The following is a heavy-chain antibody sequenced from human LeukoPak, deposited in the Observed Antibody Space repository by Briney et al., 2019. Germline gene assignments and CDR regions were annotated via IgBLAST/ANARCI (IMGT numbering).Heavy chain of an antibody. D-gene: IGHD3-10*01. CDR1: GFTFSSYS. V-gene: IGHV3-21*01. Sequence: PGGSLRLSCAASGFTFSSYSMNWVRQAPGKGLEWVSSISSSSSYIYYADSVKGRFTISRDNAKNSLYLQMNSLRAEDTAVYYCAKYLAPQYGSGSYYSSSNDAFDIWGQGTMVAVSS. J-gene: IGHJ3*02. CDR3: AKYLAPQYGSGSYYSSSNDAFDI. CDR2: ISSSSSYI.